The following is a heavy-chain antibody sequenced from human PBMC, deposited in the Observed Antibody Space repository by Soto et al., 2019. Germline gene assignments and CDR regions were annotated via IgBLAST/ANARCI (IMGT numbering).Heavy chain of an antibody. CDR1: GFTFSSYA. Sequence: EVQLLESGGGLVQPGGSLRLSCAASGFTFSSYAMSWVRQAPGKGLEWVSSTSGSGGSTYYADSVKGHFTISRDNSMNTLYLQMNSLRAEDTAVYYCTTRWFDPWGQGTLVTVSS. J-gene: IGHJ5*02. V-gene: IGHV3-23*01. CDR2: TSGSGGST. CDR3: TTRWFDP.